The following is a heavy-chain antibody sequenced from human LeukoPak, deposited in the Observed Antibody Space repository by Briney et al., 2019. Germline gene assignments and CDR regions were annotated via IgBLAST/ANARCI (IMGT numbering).Heavy chain of an antibody. V-gene: IGHV3-9*01. Sequence: PGGSLRLSCAASGFTFDDYAMHWVRQAPGKGLEWVSGISWNSGSIGYADSVKGRFTISRDNAKNSLYLQMNSLRAEDTALYYCAKAWYSSSWPFDYWGQGTLVTVSS. J-gene: IGHJ4*02. CDR3: AKAWYSSSWPFDY. D-gene: IGHD6-13*01. CDR2: ISWNSGSI. CDR1: GFTFDDYA.